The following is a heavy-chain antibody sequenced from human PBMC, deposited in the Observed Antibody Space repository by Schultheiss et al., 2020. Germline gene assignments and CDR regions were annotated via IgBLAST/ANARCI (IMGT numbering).Heavy chain of an antibody. CDR2: IYYSGRT. V-gene: IGHV4-31*03. Sequence: SETLSLTCTVSGGSISSGGYYWSWIRQHPGKGLEWIGYIYYSGRTYDNPSLKSRVTISVDTSKNQFSLKLSSVTAADTAMYYCARDHEEVFQLRDGYNLGSGVGDWGRGTMVNVSS. CDR1: GGSISSGGYY. J-gene: IGHJ6*02. D-gene: IGHD5-24*01. CDR3: ARDHEEVFQLRDGYNLGSGVGD.